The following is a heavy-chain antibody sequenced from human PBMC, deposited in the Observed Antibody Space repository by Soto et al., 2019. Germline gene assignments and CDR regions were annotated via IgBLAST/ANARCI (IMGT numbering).Heavy chain of an antibody. V-gene: IGHV1-3*01. CDR3: ERGRTIVLAGTSAFDI. CDR1: GYTFTTYA. D-gene: IGHD6-19*01. Sequence: ASVKVSCKASGYTFTTYAIHWVRQAPGQRLEWMGWINAGNGNTKYSQEFQGRVTITTDTSASTAYMELSSLRYEDTAVYYCERGRTIVLAGTSAFDIWGQGTMVTVSS. J-gene: IGHJ3*02. CDR2: INAGNGNT.